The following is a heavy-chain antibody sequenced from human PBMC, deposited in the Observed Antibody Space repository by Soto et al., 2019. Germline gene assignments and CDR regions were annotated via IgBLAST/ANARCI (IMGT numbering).Heavy chain of an antibody. Sequence: SETLSLTCAVYGGSFSGYYWSWIRQPPGKGLEWIGEINHSGSTNYNPSLKSRVTISVDTSKNQFSLKLSSVTAADTAVYYCARVATGDCSSTSCLVDYWGQGTLVTVSS. CDR3: ARVATGDCSSTSCLVDY. V-gene: IGHV4-34*01. CDR1: GGSFSGYY. CDR2: INHSGST. J-gene: IGHJ4*02. D-gene: IGHD2-2*01.